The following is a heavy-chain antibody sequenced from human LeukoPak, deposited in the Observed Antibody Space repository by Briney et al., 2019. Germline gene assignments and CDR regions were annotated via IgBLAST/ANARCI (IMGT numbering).Heavy chain of an antibody. D-gene: IGHD1-26*01. CDR1: GGSISSGGYY. Sequence: SETLSLTCTVSGGSISSGGYYWAWIRQSPGKGLEWIGSITYSGSTYYNPSLESRVTISVDTSKNQFSLRLISVTAVDTAVYYCARQGVGATDCWGQGTLVTVSS. CDR2: ITYSGST. J-gene: IGHJ4*02. CDR3: ARQGVGATDC. V-gene: IGHV4-39*01.